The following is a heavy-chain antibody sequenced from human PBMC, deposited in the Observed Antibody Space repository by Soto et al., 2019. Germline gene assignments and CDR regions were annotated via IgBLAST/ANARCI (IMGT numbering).Heavy chain of an antibody. CDR2: IDGSGRNT. V-gene: IGHV3-23*01. CDR3: AKDGGSVCSGGTCYFQAPDY. CDR1: GFTFSSYA. Sequence: QTGGSLRLSCAASGFTFSSYAMSWVRQAPGKGLEWVSGIDGSGRNTYYADSVKGRFTISRDNSKNTLSVQMNGLRVEDTALYYCAKDGGSVCSGGTCYFQAPDYWGQGTLVTVS. D-gene: IGHD2-15*01. J-gene: IGHJ4*02.